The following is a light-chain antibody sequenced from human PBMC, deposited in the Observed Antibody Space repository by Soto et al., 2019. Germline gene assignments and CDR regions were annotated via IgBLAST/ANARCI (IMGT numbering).Light chain of an antibody. CDR1: TNDIGGYNY. V-gene: IGLV2-14*01. CDR3: CSYTISATLV. Sequence: QAVVTQPASVSGSPGQSITISCSGTTNDIGGYNYVSWYQHHPGKVPKVIIYEVRNRPSGASNRFSGSKSGNTASLTISGLQAEDEADYYCCSYTISATLVFGGGTKLTVL. CDR2: EVR. J-gene: IGLJ3*02.